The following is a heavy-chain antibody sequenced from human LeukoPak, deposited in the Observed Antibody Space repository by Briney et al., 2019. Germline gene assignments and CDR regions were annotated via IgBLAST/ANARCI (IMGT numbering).Heavy chain of an antibody. J-gene: IGHJ5*02. D-gene: IGHD6-13*01. CDR1: GFTFSSYA. CDR3: ARSGIAASWFDP. V-gene: IGHV3-23*01. Sequence: PGGSLRLSCAASGFTFSSYAMSWVRQAPGKGLEWVSAISGSGGSTYYADSVKGRFTISRDNSKNTLYLQMNSLRAEDTAVYYCARSGIAASWFDPWGQGALVTVSS. CDR2: ISGSGGST.